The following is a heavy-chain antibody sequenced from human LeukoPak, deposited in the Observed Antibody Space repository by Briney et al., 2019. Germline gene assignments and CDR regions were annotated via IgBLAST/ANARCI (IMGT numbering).Heavy chain of an antibody. D-gene: IGHD3-10*01. J-gene: IGHJ6*03. CDR2: IYYSGST. CDR3: ATSMVQTTSRYYYMDV. CDR1: VGSVNSGGYC. Sequence: SRPCSVCVGSVNSGGYCGSRIRKKQGKGLEWIGYIYYSGSTYYNPSLKSRVTISVDTSKNQFSLKLSSVTAADTAVYYCATSMVQTTSRYYYMDVWGKGTTVTVSS. V-gene: IGHV4-31*03.